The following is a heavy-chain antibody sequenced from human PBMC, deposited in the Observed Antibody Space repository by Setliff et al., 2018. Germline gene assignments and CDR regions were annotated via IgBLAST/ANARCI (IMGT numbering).Heavy chain of an antibody. D-gene: IGHD2-21*02. CDR3: VRGGEGRDDSNSGS. CDR2: ISYDGSNK. J-gene: IGHJ5*02. V-gene: IGHV3-30-3*01. CDR1: GFTFSSYA. Sequence: GVSLRLSCAASGFTFSSYAMHWVRQAPGKGLEWVAVISYDGSNKYYADSVKGRFTISRDNSKNTLYLQMNSLRAEDTAVYYCVRGGEGRDDSNSGSWGQGTLVTVSS.